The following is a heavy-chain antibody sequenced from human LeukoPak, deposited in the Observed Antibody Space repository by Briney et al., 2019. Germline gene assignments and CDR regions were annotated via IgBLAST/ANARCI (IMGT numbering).Heavy chain of an antibody. CDR2: ISGSGGST. D-gene: IGHD3/OR15-3a*01. V-gene: IGHV3-23*01. Sequence: GGSLRLSCAASGFTFSSYAMSWVRQAPGKGLEWVSAISGSGGSTYYADSVKGRFTISRDNSKNTLYLLMNSLRAEDTAVYYCAKDRVSPDLVDYWGQGTLVTVSS. J-gene: IGHJ4*02. CDR3: AKDRVSPDLVDY. CDR1: GFTFSSYA.